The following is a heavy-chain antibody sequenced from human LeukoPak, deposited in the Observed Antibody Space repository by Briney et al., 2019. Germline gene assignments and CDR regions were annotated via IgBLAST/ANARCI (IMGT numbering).Heavy chain of an antibody. Sequence: ASVKVSCKASGYTFTGYYMHWVRQAPGQGLEWMGWINPNSGGTNYAQKFQGRVTMTRDTPISTAYMELSRLRSDDTAVYYCARAGVSYYYDSSGYFDYWGQGTLVTVSS. D-gene: IGHD3-22*01. CDR1: GYTFTGYY. J-gene: IGHJ4*02. CDR2: INPNSGGT. CDR3: ARAGVSYYYDSSGYFDY. V-gene: IGHV1-2*02.